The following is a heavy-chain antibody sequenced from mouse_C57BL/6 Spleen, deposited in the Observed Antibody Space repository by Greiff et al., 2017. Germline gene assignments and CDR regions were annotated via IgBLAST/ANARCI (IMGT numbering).Heavy chain of an antibody. D-gene: IGHD4-1*01. V-gene: IGHV1-81*01. J-gene: IGHJ3*01. CDR3: ARRGTGTNAY. CDR1: GYTFTSYG. CDR2: IYPRSGNT. Sequence: QLQQSGAELARPGASVKLSCKASGYTFTSYGISWVKQRTGQGLEWIGEIYPRSGNTYYNEKFKGKATLTADKSSSTAYMELRSLTSEDSAVYFCARRGTGTNAYWGQGTLVTVSA.